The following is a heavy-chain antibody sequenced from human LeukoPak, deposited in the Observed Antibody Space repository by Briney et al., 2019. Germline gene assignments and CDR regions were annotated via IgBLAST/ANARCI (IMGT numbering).Heavy chain of an antibody. CDR3: ARTSGSGIPEWELLVHFDY. J-gene: IGHJ4*02. CDR2: ISYDGSNK. Sequence: AGGSLRLSCAASGFTFSSYAMHWVRQAPGKGLEWVAVISYDGSNKYYADSVKGRFTISRDNSKNTLYLQMNSLRAEDTAVYYCARTSGSGIPEWELLVHFDYWGQGTLVTVSS. V-gene: IGHV3-30-3*01. CDR1: GFTFSSYA. D-gene: IGHD1-26*01.